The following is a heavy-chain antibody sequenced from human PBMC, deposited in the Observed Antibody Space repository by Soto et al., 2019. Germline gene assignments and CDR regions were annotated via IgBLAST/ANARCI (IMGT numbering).Heavy chain of an antibody. D-gene: IGHD6-19*01. CDR1: GFTFSSYW. J-gene: IGHJ6*02. Sequence: GGSLRLSCAASGFTFSSYWMSWVRQAPGKGLEWVANIKQDGSEKYYVDSVKGRFTISRDNAKNSLYLQMNSLRAEDTAVYYCARDQKWLVRYYYYGLDVWGQGTTVTVSS. V-gene: IGHV3-7*01. CDR3: ARDQKWLVRYYYYGLDV. CDR2: IKQDGSEK.